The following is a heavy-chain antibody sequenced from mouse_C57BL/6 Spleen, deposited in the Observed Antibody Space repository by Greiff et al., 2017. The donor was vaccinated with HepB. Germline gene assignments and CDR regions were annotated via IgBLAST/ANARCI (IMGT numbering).Heavy chain of an antibody. Sequence: QVQLQQPGAELVKPGASVKMSCKASGYTFTSYWITWVKQRPGQGLEWIGDIYPGSGSPNYNEKFKSKATLTVDTSSSTAYMQLSSLTSEDSAVYYCARYDYDGDWFAYWGQGTLVTVSA. CDR2: IYPGSGSP. CDR1: GYTFTSYW. D-gene: IGHD2-4*01. V-gene: IGHV1-55*01. CDR3: ARYDYDGDWFAY. J-gene: IGHJ3*01.